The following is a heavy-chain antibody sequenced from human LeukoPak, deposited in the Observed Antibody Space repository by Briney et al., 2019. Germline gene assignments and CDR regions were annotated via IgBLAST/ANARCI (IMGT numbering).Heavy chain of an antibody. CDR2: ISSSSSYI. V-gene: IGHV3-21*01. CDR3: AKGRGYYDSSGPYYFDY. Sequence: PGGSLRLSCAASGFTFSSYSMNWVCQAPGKGLEWVSSISSSSSYIYYADSVKGRFTISRDNAKNSLYLQMNSLRAEDTAVYYCAKGRGYYDSSGPYYFDYWGQGTLVTVSS. D-gene: IGHD3-22*01. J-gene: IGHJ4*02. CDR1: GFTFSSYS.